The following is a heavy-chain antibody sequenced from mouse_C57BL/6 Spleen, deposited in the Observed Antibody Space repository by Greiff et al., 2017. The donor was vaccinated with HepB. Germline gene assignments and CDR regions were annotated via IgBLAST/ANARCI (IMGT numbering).Heavy chain of an antibody. J-gene: IGHJ3*01. V-gene: IGHV5-4*03. Sequence: EVMLVESGGGLVKPGGSLKLSCAASGFTFSSYAMSWVRQTPEKRLEWVATISDGGSYTYYPDNVKGRFTISRDNAKNNLYLQMSHLKSEDTAMYYCARVYDYDEGAWFAYWGQGTLVTVSA. CDR3: ARVYDYDEGAWFAY. D-gene: IGHD2-4*01. CDR1: GFTFSSYA. CDR2: ISDGGSYT.